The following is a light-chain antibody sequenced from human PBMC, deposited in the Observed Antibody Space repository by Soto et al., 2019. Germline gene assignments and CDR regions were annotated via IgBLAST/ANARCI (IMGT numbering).Light chain of an antibody. J-gene: IGLJ1*01. V-gene: IGLV2-11*01. CDR2: DVS. Sequence: QSALTQPRSVSGSPGQSVTISCTGPTIDVDSSNYVSWYQQHPGKAPKLMIYDVSERPSGVPDRFSGSKSGSTASLTISGLQAEDEADYYCCSYATTFYVFGSVTKVTVL. CDR1: TIDVDSSNY. CDR3: CSYATTFYV.